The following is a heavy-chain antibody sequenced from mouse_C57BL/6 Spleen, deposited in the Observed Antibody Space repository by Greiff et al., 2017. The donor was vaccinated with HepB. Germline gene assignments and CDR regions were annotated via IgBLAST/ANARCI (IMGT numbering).Heavy chain of an antibody. V-gene: IGHV7-3*01. CDR2: IRNKANGYTT. Sequence: EVMLVESGGGLVQPGGSLSLSCAASGFTFTDYYMSWVRQPPGKALEWLGFIRNKANGYTTEYSASVKGRFTISRDNSQSILYLQMNALRAEDSATYYCAGGSRGYAMDYWGQGTSVTVSS. CDR1: GFTFTDYY. CDR3: AGGSRGYAMDY. J-gene: IGHJ4*01. D-gene: IGHD1-1*01.